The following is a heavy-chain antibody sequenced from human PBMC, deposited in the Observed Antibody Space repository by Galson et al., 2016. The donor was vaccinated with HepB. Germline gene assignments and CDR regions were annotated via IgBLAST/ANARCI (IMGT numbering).Heavy chain of an antibody. CDR3: ASEATIGYSSGWYGYPPEGYFQR. V-gene: IGHV3-53*01. D-gene: IGHD6-19*01. Sequence: SLRLSCAASGFTVNSNYMSWVRQAPGKGLEWVSVIYSGGSTYYADSVKGRFTISRDNSKNTLYLQINSLRAEDTAVYYCASEATIGYSSGWYGYPPEGYFQRWGQGTLVTATS. J-gene: IGHJ1*01. CDR2: IYSGGST. CDR1: GFTVNSNY.